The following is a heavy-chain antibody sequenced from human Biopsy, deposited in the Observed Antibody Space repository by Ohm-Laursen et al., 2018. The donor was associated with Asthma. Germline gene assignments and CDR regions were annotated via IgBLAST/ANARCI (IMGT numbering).Heavy chain of an antibody. V-gene: IGHV1-46*01. CDR2: INPFGGSS. J-gene: IGHJ6*04. CDR3: AREATSGEVPFGYFYALDV. Sequence: SVKVSCKASGYTFTSYYMHWVRQASGHGLEWMGMINPFGGSSNFAQKFQGRLTMTRDTSTRTVYMELSSLRSEDTAVYYCAREATSGEVPFGYFYALDVWGEGTTVTVSS. CDR1: GYTFTSYY. D-gene: IGHD2-2*01.